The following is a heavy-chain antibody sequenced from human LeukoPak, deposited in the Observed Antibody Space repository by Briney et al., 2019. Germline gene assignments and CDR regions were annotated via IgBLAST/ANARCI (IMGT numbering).Heavy chain of an antibody. V-gene: IGHV4-59*01. Sequence: SETLSLTCTVAGGSISSYYWSWIRQPPGQGLVWMGYIYYSGSTNYNPSLKSRVTISVDTSKNQFSLKLSSVTAADTAVYYCARETSQKGAHYMDVWGKGTTVTISS. J-gene: IGHJ6*03. CDR1: GGSISSYY. CDR2: IYYSGST. D-gene: IGHD3-16*01. CDR3: ARETSQKGAHYMDV.